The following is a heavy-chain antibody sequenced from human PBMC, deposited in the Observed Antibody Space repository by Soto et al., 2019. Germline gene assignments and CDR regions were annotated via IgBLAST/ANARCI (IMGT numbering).Heavy chain of an antibody. D-gene: IGHD2-21*02. CDR3: AREKYGGNSRYYYGTAV. V-gene: IGHV4-30-4*01. CDR1: GGSISSGDYY. J-gene: IGHJ6*04. CDR2: IYYSGST. Sequence: SETLSLTCTVSGGSISSGDYYWSWIRQPPGKGLEWIGYIYYSGSTYYNPSPKSRVTISVDTSKNQFSLKLSPVTAADTAVYYCAREKYGGNSRYYYGTAVWGKGTTLTASS.